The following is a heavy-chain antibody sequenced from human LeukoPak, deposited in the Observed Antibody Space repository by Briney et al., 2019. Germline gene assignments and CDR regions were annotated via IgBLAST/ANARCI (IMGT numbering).Heavy chain of an antibody. J-gene: IGHJ4*02. Sequence: GGSLRLSCAASGFTFSSYAMHWVRQAPGKGLEWVANIKQDGSEKYYVDSVKGRFTISRDSAKNSLYLQMNSLRAEDTAVYYCARRTVLDYWGQGTLVTVSS. V-gene: IGHV3-7*03. CDR1: GFTFSSYA. CDR3: ARRTVLDY. D-gene: IGHD4-17*01. CDR2: IKQDGSEK.